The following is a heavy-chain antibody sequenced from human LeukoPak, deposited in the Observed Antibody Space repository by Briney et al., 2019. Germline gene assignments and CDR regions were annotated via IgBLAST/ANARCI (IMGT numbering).Heavy chain of an antibody. Sequence: GGSLRLSCAASGFAFSTYAMSWVRQAPGKGLEWVSGIVGSGSSTYYADSVKGRFTISRDNSKNTVYLQMNSLRAEDTALYYCTKDHDTTGYPGDYWGQGTLVTVSS. D-gene: IGHD3-22*01. J-gene: IGHJ4*02. V-gene: IGHV3-23*01. CDR3: TKDHDTTGYPGDY. CDR2: IVGSGSST. CDR1: GFAFSTYA.